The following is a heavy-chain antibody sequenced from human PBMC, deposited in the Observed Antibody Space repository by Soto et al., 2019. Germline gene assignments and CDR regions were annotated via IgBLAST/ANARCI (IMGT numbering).Heavy chain of an antibody. J-gene: IGHJ3*02. CDR3: TTLAAHDAFDI. CDR2: IRSKANSYAT. D-gene: IGHD6-6*01. V-gene: IGHV3-73*01. CDR1: GFTFSGSA. Sequence: GGSLRLSCAASGFTFSGSAMHWVRQASGKGLEWVGRIRSKANSYATAYAASVKGRFTISRDDSKNTAYLQMNSLKTEDTAVYYCTTLAAHDAFDIWGQGTMVTVSS.